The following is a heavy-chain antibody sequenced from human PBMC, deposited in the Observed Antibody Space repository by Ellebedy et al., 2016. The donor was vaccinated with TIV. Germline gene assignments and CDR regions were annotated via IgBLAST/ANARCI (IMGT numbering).Heavy chain of an antibody. Sequence: GGSLRLXXAASGFTFSDYYMSWIRQAPGKGLEWVSYISSSGSTIYYADSVKGRFTISRDNAKNSLYLQMNSLRAEDTAVYYCARDLPYSSSWYGYYYYGMDVWGQGTTVTVSS. CDR2: ISSSGSTI. J-gene: IGHJ6*02. CDR1: GFTFSDYY. D-gene: IGHD6-13*01. V-gene: IGHV3-11*01. CDR3: ARDLPYSSSWYGYYYYGMDV.